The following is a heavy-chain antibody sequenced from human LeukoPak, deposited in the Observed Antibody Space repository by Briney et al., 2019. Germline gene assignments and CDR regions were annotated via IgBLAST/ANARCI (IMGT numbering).Heavy chain of an antibody. V-gene: IGHV5-51*01. D-gene: IGHD3-10*01. CDR3: ARQGYGSGSYHDFDY. CDR2: IFRGDSDT. Sequence: GESLKISCKASGNSITTYWIGWVRQKPGKGLEWMGLIFRGDSDTKYSPSFQGQVTISADKSISTAYLQWSSLKASDTAMYYCARQGYGSGSYHDFDYWGQGTLVTVSS. CDR1: GNSITTYW. J-gene: IGHJ4*02.